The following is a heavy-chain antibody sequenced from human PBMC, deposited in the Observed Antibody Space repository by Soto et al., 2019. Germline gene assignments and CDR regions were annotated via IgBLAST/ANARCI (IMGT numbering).Heavy chain of an antibody. D-gene: IGHD6-19*01. CDR3: ARGGWGVAGLFRYFDY. CDR1: GYSFTSYW. CDR2: IYPGDSDT. J-gene: IGHJ4*02. V-gene: IGHV5-51*01. Sequence: GESLKISCKGSGYSFTSYWIGWVRQMPGKGLEWMGIIYPGDSDTRYSPSFQGQVTISADKSISTAYLQWSSLKASDTAMYYCARGGWGVAGLFRYFDYWRQGTLVTVSS.